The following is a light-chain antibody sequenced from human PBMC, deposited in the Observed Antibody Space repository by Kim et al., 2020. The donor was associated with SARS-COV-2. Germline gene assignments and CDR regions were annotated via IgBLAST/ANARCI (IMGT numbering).Light chain of an antibody. J-gene: IGLJ2*01. Sequence: ESPGQTASITCSGDKLGDKYACWYQQKPGQSPVLVIYQDSKRPSGIPERFSGSNSGNTATLTISGTQAMDEADYYCQAWDSSTAVFGGGTQLTVL. CDR3: QAWDSSTAV. V-gene: IGLV3-1*01. CDR1: KLGDKY. CDR2: QDS.